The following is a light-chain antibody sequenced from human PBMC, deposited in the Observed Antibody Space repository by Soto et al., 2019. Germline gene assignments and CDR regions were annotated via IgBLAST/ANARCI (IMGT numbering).Light chain of an antibody. CDR2: DAS. CDR1: QSVSSY. CDR3: QQRSNGHTWK. Sequence: DIALTHAPTTLLFSPLDRPAVSFLSSQSVSSYLAWYQQKPGQAPRLLIYDASNRATGIRARFSGSGSGTDFTLTISSLEPEDFAVYYCQQRSNGHTWKCGQGTKVEIK. J-gene: IGKJ1*01. V-gene: IGKV3-11*01.